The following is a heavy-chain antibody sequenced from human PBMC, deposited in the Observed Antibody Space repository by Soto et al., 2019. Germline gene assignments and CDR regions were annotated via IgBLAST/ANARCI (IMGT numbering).Heavy chain of an antibody. CDR1: GYTFTHHD. D-gene: IGHD1-26*01. V-gene: IGHV1-8*01. J-gene: IGHJ3*01. CDR2: MNPMSGET. Sequence: QVQLVQSGAEVKKPGASVRVSCTASGYTFTHHDVNWVRQAPGQGPEWMGWMNPMSGETGYAPIFQGRVKMTSDPSISTAYMELSSLRSRDTAIYFCARGIVGGSTRAFDVWGQGTKVTVSS. CDR3: ARGIVGGSTRAFDV.